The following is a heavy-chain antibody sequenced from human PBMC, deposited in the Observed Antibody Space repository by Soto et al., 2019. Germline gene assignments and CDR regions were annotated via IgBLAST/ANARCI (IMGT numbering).Heavy chain of an antibody. Sequence: QVQLVQSGAEVKKPGSSVKVSCKASGGSFSSYAISWERQAPGQGLEWMGRIIPIFGTANYAQKFQGRVTITADESTSTAYMELSSLRSEDTAVYYCATPQHGSFHYCYYYGMDVWGQGTTVTVSS. CDR2: IIPIFGTA. CDR1: GGSFSSYA. J-gene: IGHJ6*02. D-gene: IGHD1-26*01. V-gene: IGHV1-69*01. CDR3: ATPQHGSFHYCYYYGMDV.